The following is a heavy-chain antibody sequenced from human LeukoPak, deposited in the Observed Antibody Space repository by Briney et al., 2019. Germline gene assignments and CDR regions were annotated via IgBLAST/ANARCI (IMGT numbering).Heavy chain of an antibody. D-gene: IGHD3-9*01. J-gene: IGHJ4*02. V-gene: IGHV3-23*01. CDR2: ISGSGGST. Sequence: GGSLRLSCAASGFTFSSYAMSWVRQAPGKGLEWVSGISGSGGSTYYADSVKGRFTISRDNAKNSLYLQMNSLRDEDTAVYYCARDQGSGYFDWLSNTYFDYWGQGTLVTVSS. CDR3: ARDQGSGYFDWLSNTYFDY. CDR1: GFTFSSYA.